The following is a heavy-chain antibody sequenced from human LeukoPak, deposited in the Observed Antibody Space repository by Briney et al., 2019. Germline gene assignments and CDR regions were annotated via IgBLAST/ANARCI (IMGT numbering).Heavy chain of an antibody. V-gene: IGHV3-21*01. Sequence: GGSLRLSCAASGFTFSSYSTNWVRQAPGKGLEWVSSISSSSSYIYYADSVKGRFTISRDNAKNSLYLQMNSLRAEDTAVYYCARDLDTAMVGGHDYWGQGTLVTVSS. CDR2: ISSSSSYI. CDR1: GFTFSSYS. J-gene: IGHJ4*02. D-gene: IGHD5-18*01. CDR3: ARDLDTAMVGGHDY.